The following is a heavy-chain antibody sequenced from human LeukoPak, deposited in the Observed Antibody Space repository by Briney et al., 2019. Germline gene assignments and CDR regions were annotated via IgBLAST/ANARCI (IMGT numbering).Heavy chain of an antibody. V-gene: IGHV3-49*04. J-gene: IGHJ4*02. Sequence: GGSLRLSCSASGFSFGDYAMSWVRQAPGKGLGWVGFIRSKAYGETTESAASVKGRFSISRDDSTRIAYLQMSSLKTEDTAVYYCTRGLRSHDYWGRGTLVTVSS. D-gene: IGHD2-15*01. CDR2: IRSKAYGETT. CDR1: GFSFGDYA. CDR3: TRGLRSHDY.